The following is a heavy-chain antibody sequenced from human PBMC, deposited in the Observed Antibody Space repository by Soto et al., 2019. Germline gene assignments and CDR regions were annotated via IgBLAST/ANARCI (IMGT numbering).Heavy chain of an antibody. Sequence: SETLSLTCTFSGGSISSGVYYWSWIRQHPGKGLEWIGYIYYSGSTYYNPSLKSRVTISVDTSKNQFSLKLSSVTAADTAVYYCARDRAYSGSYYPYYYYGMDVWGQGTTVTVSS. J-gene: IGHJ6*02. CDR2: IYYSGST. CDR1: GGSISSGVYY. V-gene: IGHV4-31*03. D-gene: IGHD1-26*01. CDR3: ARDRAYSGSYYPYYYYGMDV.